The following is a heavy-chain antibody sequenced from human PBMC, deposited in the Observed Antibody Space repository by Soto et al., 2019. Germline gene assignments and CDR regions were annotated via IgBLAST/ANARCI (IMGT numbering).Heavy chain of an antibody. CDR2: IKQDGSEK. CDR1: GFTFSSYW. V-gene: IGHV3-7*01. J-gene: IGHJ4*02. Sequence: EVQLVESGGGLVQPGGSLRLSCAASGFTFSSYWMSWVRQAPGKGLEWVANIKQDGSEKYYVDSVKGRFTISRDNAKNALYLQMNSLRAEGTAVYYCARVRTPFKYYFDYWGQGTLVTVSS. CDR3: ARVRTPFKYYFDY.